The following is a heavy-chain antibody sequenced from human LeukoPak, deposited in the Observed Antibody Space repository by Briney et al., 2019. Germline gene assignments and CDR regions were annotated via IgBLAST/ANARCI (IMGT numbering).Heavy chain of an antibody. V-gene: IGHV1-46*01. CDR2: INPSGGST. D-gene: IGHD3-3*01. J-gene: IGHJ6*02. CDR3: AADSGFLEWLSDYYGMDV. Sequence: ASVKVSCKASGYTFTSYYMHWVRQAPGQGLEWMGIINPSGGSTSYAQKFQGRVTMTRDTSTSTVYMELSSLRSEDTAVYYCAADSGFLEWLSDYYGMDVWGQGTTVTVSS. CDR1: GYTFTSYY.